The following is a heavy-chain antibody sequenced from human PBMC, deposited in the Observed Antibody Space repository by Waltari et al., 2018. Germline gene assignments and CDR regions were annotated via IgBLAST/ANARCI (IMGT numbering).Heavy chain of an antibody. CDR1: GFTFDDYA. J-gene: IGHJ3*02. D-gene: IGHD5-12*01. V-gene: IGHV3-43D*03. CDR3: AKAYGVATILDAFDI. CDR2: ISWDSGST. Sequence: EVQLVESGGVVVQPGGSLRLSCAASGFTFDDYAMHWVRQAPGKGLEWVSLISWDSGSTYYADSVKGRFTISRDNSKNSLYLQMNSLRAEDTALYYCAKAYGVATILDAFDIWGQGTMVTVSS.